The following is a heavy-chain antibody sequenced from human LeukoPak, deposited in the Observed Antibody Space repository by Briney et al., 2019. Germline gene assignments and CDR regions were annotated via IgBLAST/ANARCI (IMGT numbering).Heavy chain of an antibody. CDR2: INHSGST. CDR3: ATSKYQLLLDAFDI. CDR1: GGSFSGYY. J-gene: IGHJ3*02. Sequence: SETLSLTCAVSGGSFSGYYWSWIRQPPGKGLEWIGEINHSGSTNYNPSLKSRVTISVDTSKNQFSLKLSSVTAADTAVYYCATSKYQLLLDAFDIWGQGTMVTVSS. D-gene: IGHD2-2*01. V-gene: IGHV4-34*01.